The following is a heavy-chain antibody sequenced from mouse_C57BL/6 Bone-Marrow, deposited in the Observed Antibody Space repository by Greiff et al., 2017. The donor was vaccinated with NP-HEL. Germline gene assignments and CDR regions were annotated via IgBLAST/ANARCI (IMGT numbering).Heavy chain of an antibody. CDR1: GYTFTSYW. Sequence: QVQLQQPGAELVKPGASVKVSCTASGYTFTSYWMHWVKQRPGQGLEWIGRIHPSDSDTNYNQKFKGKATLTADKSSSTAYMQLSSLTSEDAAVYYCAISYDGSSPCVWGTGTTVTVSS. CDR3: AISYDGSSPCV. J-gene: IGHJ1*03. D-gene: IGHD1-1*01. V-gene: IGHV1-74*01. CDR2: IHPSDSDT.